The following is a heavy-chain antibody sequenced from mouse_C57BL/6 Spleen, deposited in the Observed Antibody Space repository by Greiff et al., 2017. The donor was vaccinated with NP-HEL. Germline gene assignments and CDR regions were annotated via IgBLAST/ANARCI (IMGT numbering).Heavy chain of an antibody. D-gene: IGHD1-1*01. J-gene: IGHJ2*01. CDR1: GYAFSSSW. CDR2: IYPGDGDT. Sequence: VQLQQSGPELVKPGTSVKISCKASGYAFSSSWMNWVKQRPGKGLEWIGRIYPGDGDTNYNGKFKGKATLTADKSSSTAYMQLSSLTSEDSAVYFCARQNYYGSSYFDYWGQGTTLTVSS. V-gene: IGHV1-82*01. CDR3: ARQNYYGSSYFDY.